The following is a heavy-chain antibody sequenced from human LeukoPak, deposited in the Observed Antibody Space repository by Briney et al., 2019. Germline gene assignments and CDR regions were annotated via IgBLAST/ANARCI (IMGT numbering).Heavy chain of an antibody. Sequence: GGSLRLSCAASGFTFSTYWMSWVRQAPGKGLEWVATIKYDGSDKYYVDSVRGRFTISRDNAKNSLYLQMNSLSGEDTAIYFCARPSFTSGSYFDHWGQGTLVTVSS. CDR3: ARPSFTSGSYFDH. J-gene: IGHJ4*02. CDR2: IKYDGSDK. D-gene: IGHD3-22*01. V-gene: IGHV3-7*01. CDR1: GFTFSTYW.